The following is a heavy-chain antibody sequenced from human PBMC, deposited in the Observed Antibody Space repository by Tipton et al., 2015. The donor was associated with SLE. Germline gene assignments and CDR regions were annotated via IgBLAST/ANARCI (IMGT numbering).Heavy chain of an antibody. CDR1: GGSISSGGYS. CDR2: IYHSGST. Sequence: TLSLTCAVSGGSISSGGYSWGWIRQPPGKGLEWIGYIYHSGSTYYNPSLKSRVTISVDRSKNQFSLKLSSVTAADTAVYYCARDSSGLGDYFDYWGQGTLVTVSS. D-gene: IGHD3-22*01. J-gene: IGHJ4*02. CDR3: ARDSSGLGDYFDY. V-gene: IGHV4-30-2*01.